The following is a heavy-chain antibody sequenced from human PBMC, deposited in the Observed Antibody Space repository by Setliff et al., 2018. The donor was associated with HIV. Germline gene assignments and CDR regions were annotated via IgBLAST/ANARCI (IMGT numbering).Heavy chain of an antibody. CDR2: IYHSGST. J-gene: IGHJ2*01. CDR1: AYSISGGYY. D-gene: IGHD2-21*02. V-gene: IGHV4-38-2*01. CDR3: ARHDGTYCGGDCYLLGYFDL. Sequence: SENLSLTCAVSAYSISGGYYWGWIRQPPGKGLELIGSIYHSGSTYYNPSLKSRVTLSVDTSKNQFSLKLTSVTAADTAVYYCARHDGTYCGGDCYLLGYFDLWGRGTLVTVSS.